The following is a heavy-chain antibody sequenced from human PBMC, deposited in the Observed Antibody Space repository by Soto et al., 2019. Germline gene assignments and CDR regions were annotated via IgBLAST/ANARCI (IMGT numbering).Heavy chain of an antibody. CDR3: AKSPDAWGLGELSS. CDR2: ISWNSGSI. J-gene: IGHJ5*02. CDR1: GFTFDDYA. D-gene: IGHD3-16*02. Sequence: PGGSLRLSCAASGFTFDDYALHWVRQAPGKGLEWVSGISWNSGSIGYADSVKGRFTISRDNAKNSLYLQMNSLRAEDTALYYCAKSPDAWGLGELSSWGQGTLVTVSS. V-gene: IGHV3-9*01.